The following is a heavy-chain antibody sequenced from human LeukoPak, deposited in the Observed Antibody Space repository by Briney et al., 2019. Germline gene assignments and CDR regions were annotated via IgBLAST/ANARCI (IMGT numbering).Heavy chain of an antibody. CDR1: GFTFSSYA. V-gene: IGHV3-23*01. J-gene: IGHJ4*02. CDR3: AKEGRQSSSSWYQDYFDY. D-gene: IGHD6-13*01. Sequence: PGGSLRLSCAASGFTFSSYAMSWVRQAPGKGLEWVSVISGSGGSTYYADSVKGRFTISRDNSKNTLYLQMNSLRADDTAVYYCAKEGRQSSSSWYQDYFDYWGQGTLVTVSS. CDR2: ISGSGGST.